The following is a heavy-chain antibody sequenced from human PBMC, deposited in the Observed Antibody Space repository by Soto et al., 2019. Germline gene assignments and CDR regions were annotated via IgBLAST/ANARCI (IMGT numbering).Heavy chain of an antibody. CDR3: ARDGCSSTSCYPDYYYGMDV. Sequence: PGGALRVSCAASGFTCSSYSMNWVRQAPGKGLEWVSSISSSSSYIYYADSVKGRFTISRDNAKNSLYLQMNSLRAEDTAVYYCARDGCSSTSCYPDYYYGMDVWGQGTTVTVSS. D-gene: IGHD2-2*01. CDR2: ISSSSSYI. J-gene: IGHJ6*02. V-gene: IGHV3-21*01. CDR1: GFTCSSYS.